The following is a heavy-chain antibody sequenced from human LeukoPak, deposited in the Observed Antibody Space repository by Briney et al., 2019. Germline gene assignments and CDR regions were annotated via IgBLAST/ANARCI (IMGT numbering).Heavy chain of an antibody. CDR2: IIPIFGKA. J-gene: IGHJ4*02. Sequence: SVKVSCKASGGTFISYAISWVGQAPGQGREWRGGIIPIFGKANYAQKFQGRVTIPADESTSTAYMELSSLRSEDTAVYYCARDLGNYYGSGSYYYWGQGTLVTVSS. CDR1: GGTFISYA. V-gene: IGHV1-69*01. CDR3: ARDLGNYYGSGSYYY. D-gene: IGHD3-10*01.